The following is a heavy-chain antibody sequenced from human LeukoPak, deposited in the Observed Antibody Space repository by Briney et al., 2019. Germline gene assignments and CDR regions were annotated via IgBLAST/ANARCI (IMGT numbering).Heavy chain of an antibody. CDR1: GVSISSYY. CDR3: AMVAIFGVVNY. V-gene: IGHV4-59*01. Sequence: SETLSLTCTVSGVSISSYYWSWIRQPPGKGLEWIGYIYYSGSTNYNPSLKSRVTISVDTSKNQFSLKLSSVTAADTAVYYCAMVAIFGVVNYWGQGTLVTVSS. D-gene: IGHD3-3*01. CDR2: IYYSGST. J-gene: IGHJ4*02.